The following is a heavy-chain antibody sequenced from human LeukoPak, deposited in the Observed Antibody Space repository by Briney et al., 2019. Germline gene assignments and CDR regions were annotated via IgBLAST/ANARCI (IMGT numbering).Heavy chain of an antibody. D-gene: IGHD5-18*01. V-gene: IGHV1-69*01. J-gene: IGHJ6*04. CDR1: GGTFSSYA. CDR3: ARDPLDTAMVTNKYHYYYGMDV. CDR2: IIPIFGTA. Sequence: GSSVKVSCKASGGTFSSYAISWVRQAPGQGLEWMGGIIPIFGTANYAQKFQGRVTITADESTSTAYMELSSLRSEDTAVYYCARDPLDTAMVTNKYHYYYGMDVWGKGTTVTVSS.